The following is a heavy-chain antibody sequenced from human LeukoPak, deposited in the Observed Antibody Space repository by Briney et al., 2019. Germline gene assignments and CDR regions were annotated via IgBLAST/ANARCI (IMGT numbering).Heavy chain of an antibody. CDR3: AREYNYYDSSGYYYRGLDAFDI. J-gene: IGHJ3*02. CDR1: GGSISSYY. Sequence: PSETLSLTCTVSGGSISSYYWSWIRQPPGKGLEWIGYIYNSGSTNYNPSLKSRVTISVDTSKNQFSLKLSSVTAADTAVYYCAREYNYYDSSGYYYRGLDAFDIWGQGTTVTVSS. D-gene: IGHD3-22*01. CDR2: IYNSGST. V-gene: IGHV4-59*01.